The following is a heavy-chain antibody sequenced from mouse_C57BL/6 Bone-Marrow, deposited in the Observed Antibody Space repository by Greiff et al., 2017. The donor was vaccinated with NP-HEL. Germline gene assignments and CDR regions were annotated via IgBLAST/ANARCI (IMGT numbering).Heavy chain of an antibody. Sequence: EVKLEESGPGLVKPSQTVFLTCTVTGISITTGNYRWSWIRQFPGNKLEWIGYIYYSGTITYNPSLTSRTTITRDTPKNQFFLEMNSLTAEDTATYYCARGEGYDGYLFAYWGQGTLVTVSA. J-gene: IGHJ3*01. CDR3: ARGEGYDGYLFAY. CDR1: GISITTGNYR. D-gene: IGHD2-3*01. CDR2: IYYSGTI. V-gene: IGHV3-5*01.